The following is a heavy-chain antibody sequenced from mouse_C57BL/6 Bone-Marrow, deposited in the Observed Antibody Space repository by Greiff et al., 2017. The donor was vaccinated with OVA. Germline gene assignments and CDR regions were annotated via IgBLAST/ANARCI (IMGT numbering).Heavy chain of an antibody. CDR2: IRNKANGYTT. CDR1: GFTFTDYY. Sequence: VQLMESGGGLVQPGGSLSLSCAASGFTFTDYYMSWVRQPPGKGLEWLGFIRNKANGYTTEYSASVKGRFTISRDNSQSILYLQMNALRAEDSATYYCARSYGNYFDYWGQGTTLTVSS. D-gene: IGHD2-1*01. CDR3: ARSYGNYFDY. V-gene: IGHV7-3*01. J-gene: IGHJ2*01.